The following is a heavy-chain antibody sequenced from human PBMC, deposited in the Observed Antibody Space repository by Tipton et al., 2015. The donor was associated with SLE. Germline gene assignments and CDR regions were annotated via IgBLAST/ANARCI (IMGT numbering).Heavy chain of an antibody. D-gene: IGHD5-24*01. CDR1: GDSISGHY. V-gene: IGHV4-59*11. CDR2: IYDSGST. J-gene: IGHJ4*02. Sequence: TLSLTCTVSGDSISGHYRSWIRQPPGKGLEWIGYIYDSGSTSYNPSLKSRVTISEDTSKQQFSLWLTSMTAADTAVYYCARKELSTMRDYWGQGTLVTVSS. CDR3: ARKELSTMRDY.